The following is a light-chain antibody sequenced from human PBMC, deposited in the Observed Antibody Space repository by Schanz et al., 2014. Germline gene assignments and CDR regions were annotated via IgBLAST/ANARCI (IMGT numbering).Light chain of an antibody. Sequence: QSVLTQPASVSGSPGQSITISCTGTSSDVGGYDFVSWYQQHPRKAPKLIIYDVSNRPAGVSNRFSGSKSGSTASLTISGLQAEDEADYYCQSYDSRLGGPEFGGGTKLTVL. CDR3: QSYDSRLGGPE. V-gene: IGLV2-14*03. CDR1: SSDVGGYDF. J-gene: IGLJ3*02. CDR2: DVS.